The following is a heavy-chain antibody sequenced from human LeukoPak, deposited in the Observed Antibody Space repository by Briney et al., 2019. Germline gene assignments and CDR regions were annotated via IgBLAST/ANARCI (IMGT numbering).Heavy chain of an antibody. Sequence: GGSLRLSCAASGFTFSNYAMSWVRQAPGKGLEWVSSITGNALNTYEADFIKGRFTISRDDSKNTLYLHLSSLRVEDTAVYYCARHLATSGSYPLDYWGQGTLVTDSS. J-gene: IGHJ4*02. V-gene: IGHV3-23*01. CDR2: ITGNALNT. CDR3: ARHLATSGSYPLDY. CDR1: GFTFSNYA. D-gene: IGHD2-15*01.